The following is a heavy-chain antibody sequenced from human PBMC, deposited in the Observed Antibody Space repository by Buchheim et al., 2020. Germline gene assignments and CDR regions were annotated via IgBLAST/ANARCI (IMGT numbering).Heavy chain of an antibody. CDR1: GGSISSGGYY. D-gene: IGHD2-15*01. J-gene: IGHJ4*02. V-gene: IGHV4-31*01. CDR3: ARETRGYCSGGSCYSLFDY. Sequence: QVQLQESGPGLVKPSQTLSLTCPVSGGSISSGGYYWSWIRQHPGKGLEWIGYFYFTLSTFYNPSLKFLVSISLDTSKNQFFLKLSSVTAADTAVYYCARETRGYCSGGSCYSLFDYWGQGTL. CDR2: FYFTLST.